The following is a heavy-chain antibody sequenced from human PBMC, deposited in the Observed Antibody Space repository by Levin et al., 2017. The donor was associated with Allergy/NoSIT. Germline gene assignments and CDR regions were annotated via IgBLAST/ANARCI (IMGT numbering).Heavy chain of an antibody. Sequence: GGSLRLSCAASGFTFSSYSMNWVRQAPGKGLEWVSYISSSSSTIYYADSVKGRFTISRDNAKNSLYLQMNSLRAEDTAVYYCAREWVGATLENTLDVWGQGTLVTVSS. CDR3: AREWVGATLENTLDV. CDR1: GFTFSSYS. J-gene: IGHJ4*02. D-gene: IGHD1-26*01. V-gene: IGHV3-48*01. CDR2: ISSSSSTI.